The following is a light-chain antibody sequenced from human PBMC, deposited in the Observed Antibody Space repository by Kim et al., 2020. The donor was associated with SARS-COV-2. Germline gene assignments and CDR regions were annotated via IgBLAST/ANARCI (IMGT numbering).Light chain of an antibody. CDR1: SSDVGGYNY. J-gene: IGLJ2*01. CDR3: NSYTSSSTVV. V-gene: IGLV2-14*03. Sequence: QSALTQPASVSGSPGQSITISCTGTSSDVGGYNYVSWYQQHPGKAPKLMIYDVSNRPSGVSNRFSGSKSGNTASLTISGLHAEDEADYYYNSYTSSSTVVFGIGTQLTVL. CDR2: DVS.